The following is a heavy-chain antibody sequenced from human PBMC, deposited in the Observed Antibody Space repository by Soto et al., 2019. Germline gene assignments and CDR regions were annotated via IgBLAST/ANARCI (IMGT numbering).Heavy chain of an antibody. J-gene: IGHJ6*02. D-gene: IGHD7-27*01. CDR2: INHSGST. CDR3: ARVWAYYYYCGMDV. V-gene: IGHV4-34*01. Sequence: QVQLQQWGAGLLKPSETLSLTCAVYGGSFSGYYWSWIRQPPGKGLEWIGEINHSGSTNYNPSLKSRVTISVDTSKNQFSLKLSSVTAADTAVYYCARVWAYYYYCGMDVWGQGTTVTVSS. CDR1: GGSFSGYY.